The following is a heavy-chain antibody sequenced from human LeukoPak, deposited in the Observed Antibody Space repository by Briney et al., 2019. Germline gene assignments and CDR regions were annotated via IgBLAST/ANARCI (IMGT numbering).Heavy chain of an antibody. CDR3: ARVKQQLVLGWRYWFDP. J-gene: IGHJ5*02. CDR2: IYYSGST. V-gene: IGHV4-39*07. CDR1: GGSISSSSYY. Sequence: SETLSLTCTVSGGSISSSSYYWGWIRQPPGTGLEWIGSIYYSGSTYYNPSLKSRVTISVDTSKNQFSLKLSSVTAADTAVYYCARVKQQLVLGWRYWFDPWGQGTLVTVSS. D-gene: IGHD6-13*01.